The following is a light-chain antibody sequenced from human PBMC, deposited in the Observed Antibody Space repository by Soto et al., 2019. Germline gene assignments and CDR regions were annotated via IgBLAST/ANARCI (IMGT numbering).Light chain of an antibody. Sequence: ETVLTQSPGTLSLSPGERVTLSCRASQSICSRCLAWYQQKPGQSPRLLIYGASSRATGIPDRFSGSGSGTDFTLTISRLEPEDFAVYYCQHYGTTPWTFGQGTKV. CDR3: QHYGTTPWT. CDR1: QSICSRC. CDR2: GAS. V-gene: IGKV3-20*01. J-gene: IGKJ1*01.